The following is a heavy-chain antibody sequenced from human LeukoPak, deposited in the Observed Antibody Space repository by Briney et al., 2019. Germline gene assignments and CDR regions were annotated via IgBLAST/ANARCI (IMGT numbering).Heavy chain of an antibody. J-gene: IGHJ4*02. Sequence: SETLSLTCAVYGGSFSGYYWSWIRQPPGKGLEWIGEINHSGSTNYNPSLKSRVTISVDTSKNQFSLKLSSVTAADTAVYYCARRSRRYYFDYWGQGTLVTVSS. CDR3: ARRSRRYYFDY. V-gene: IGHV4-34*01. CDR2: INHSGST. CDR1: GGSFSGYY.